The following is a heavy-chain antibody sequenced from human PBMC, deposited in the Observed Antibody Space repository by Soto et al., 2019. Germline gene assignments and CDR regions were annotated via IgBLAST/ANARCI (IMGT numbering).Heavy chain of an antibody. Sequence: PGESLKISCQGSGYSFTTPWITWVRQTPGKGLEWMGRIDPSNSYINYSPSFQGNVTISVDSPISTAYLQWSRLEASDNAMYYCAIHIRNFRYYYYVMDVWGQGTTVTVSS. J-gene: IGHJ6*02. D-gene: IGHD2-21*01. CDR1: GYSFTTPW. CDR2: IDPSNSYI. CDR3: AIHIRNFRYYYYVMDV. V-gene: IGHV5-10-1*01.